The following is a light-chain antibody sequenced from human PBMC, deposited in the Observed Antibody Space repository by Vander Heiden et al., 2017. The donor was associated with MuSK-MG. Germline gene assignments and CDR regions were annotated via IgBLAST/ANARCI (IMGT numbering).Light chain of an antibody. CDR1: QSVGSD. J-gene: IGKJ1*01. V-gene: IGKV3-15*01. CDR3: QQDDNWPRT. CDR2: GIS. Sequence: EIVMTQSPATLSVSPGERVTLSCRASQSVGSDLAWYQQKPGQAPRLLIPGISTRATGVPARFSGSGSDTEFTLTITSLQSEDYAVYYCQQDDNWPRTFGQGTKVEIK.